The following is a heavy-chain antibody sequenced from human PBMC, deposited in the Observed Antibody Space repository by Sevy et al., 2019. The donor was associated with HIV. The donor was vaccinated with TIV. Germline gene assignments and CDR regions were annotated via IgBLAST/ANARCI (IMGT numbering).Heavy chain of an antibody. D-gene: IGHD3-16*01. CDR2: IYSGGTT. J-gene: IGHJ6*02. Sequence: GGSLRLSCAASGFTVSSDYMSWVRQAPGKGLEWVSVIYSGGTTFHADSVRGGFTISRDNSKNTLYLPMNSLRADDTAIYYCARDKPGGDYGMDVWGQGTTVTVSS. CDR1: GFTVSSDY. CDR3: ARDKPGGDYGMDV. V-gene: IGHV3-53*01.